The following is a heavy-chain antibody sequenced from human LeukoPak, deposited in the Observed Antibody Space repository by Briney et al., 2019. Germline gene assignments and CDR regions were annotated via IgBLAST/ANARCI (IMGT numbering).Heavy chain of an antibody. CDR3: ASEQQLVRKSSEYFQH. V-gene: IGHV3-30*04. J-gene: IGHJ1*01. CDR2: ISYDGSNK. Sequence: GGSLRLSCAASGFTFSSYAMHWVRQAPGKGLEWVAVISYDGSNKYYADSVKGRFTISRDNSKNTLYLQMSSLRSEDTAVYYCASEQQLVRKSSEYFQHWGQGTLVTVSS. CDR1: GFTFSSYA. D-gene: IGHD6-13*01.